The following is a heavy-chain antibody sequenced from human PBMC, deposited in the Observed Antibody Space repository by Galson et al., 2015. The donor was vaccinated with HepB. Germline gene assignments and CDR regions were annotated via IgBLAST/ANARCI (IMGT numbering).Heavy chain of an antibody. CDR2: IKSKTDGGTT. V-gene: IGHV3-15*01. Sequence: SLRLSCAASGFTFSNAWMSWVRQAPGKGLEWVGRIKSKTDGGTTDYAAPVKGRFTISRDDSKNTLYLQMNSLKTEDTAVYYCTTMIVVVKDAFDIWGQGTMVTVSS. J-gene: IGHJ3*02. D-gene: IGHD3-22*01. CDR3: TTMIVVVKDAFDI. CDR1: GFTFSNAW.